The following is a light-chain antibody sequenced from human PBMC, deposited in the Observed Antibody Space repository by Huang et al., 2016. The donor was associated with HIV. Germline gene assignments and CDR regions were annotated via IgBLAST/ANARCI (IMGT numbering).Light chain of an antibody. CDR1: QSVGTY. CDR3: QQRSNWPPIFT. CDR2: DAS. V-gene: IGKV3-11*01. J-gene: IGKJ3*01. Sequence: EVVLTQSPATLSLSPGERATLSCRASQSVGTYIAWYQQRPGQAPRLLIYDASTRAAGIPARCSGSGSGTDFTLTVSNLEPEDFAVYYCQQRSNWPPIFTFGPGTRVDIK.